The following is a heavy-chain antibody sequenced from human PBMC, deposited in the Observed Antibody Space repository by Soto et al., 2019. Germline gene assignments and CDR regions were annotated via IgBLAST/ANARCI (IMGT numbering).Heavy chain of an antibody. V-gene: IGHV3-23*01. Sequence: GGSLRLSCAASGFTFSSYAMSWVRQAPGKGLEWVSAISGSGGSTYYADSVKGRFTISRDNSKNTLYLQMNSLRAEDTAVYYCVPRKDGRWLLHYYYMDVWGKGTTVTVSS. J-gene: IGHJ6*03. CDR1: GFTFSSYA. D-gene: IGHD2-15*01. CDR3: VPRKDGRWLLHYYYMDV. CDR2: ISGSGGST.